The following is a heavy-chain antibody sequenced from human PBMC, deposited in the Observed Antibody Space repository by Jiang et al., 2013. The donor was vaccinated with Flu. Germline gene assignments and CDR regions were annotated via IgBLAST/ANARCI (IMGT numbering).Heavy chain of an antibody. D-gene: IGHD3-16*01. V-gene: IGHV2-5*02. J-gene: IGHJ4*02. Sequence: GKALEWLAVIYWDDDKGYSPSLKSRLTITKDTSKNQVVLKMTNMDPADTATYYCAHRRFGPFDHWGQGTLVIVSS. CDR3: AHRRFGPFDH. CDR2: IYWDDDK.